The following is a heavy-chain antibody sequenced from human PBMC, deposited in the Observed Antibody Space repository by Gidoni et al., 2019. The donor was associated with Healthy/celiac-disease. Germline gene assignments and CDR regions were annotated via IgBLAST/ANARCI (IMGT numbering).Heavy chain of an antibody. CDR1: GGSFSGYY. V-gene: IGHV4-34*01. J-gene: IGHJ1*01. Sequence: VQLQQWGVGLLTPSENLSLTCAVDGGSFSGYYWSWFRQPPGKGLEWIGGINHSGSANYDPTLKSRVTMSVDTAKHQFSLKLSSVTAADTAVYYCAREGTLVRGVMRYFQHWGQGTLVTVSS. D-gene: IGHD3-10*01. CDR3: AREGTLVRGVMRYFQH. CDR2: INHSGSA.